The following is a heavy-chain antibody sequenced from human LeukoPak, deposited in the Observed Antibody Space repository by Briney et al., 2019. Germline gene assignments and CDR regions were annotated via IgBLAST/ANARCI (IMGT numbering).Heavy chain of an antibody. CDR2: IYYSGST. D-gene: IGHD6-13*01. V-gene: IGHV4-39*01. J-gene: IGHJ6*02. CDR1: GGSISSSSYY. CDR3: ARVVRSGYSSSWYTAGYYYYGMDV. Sequence: PSETLSLTCTVSGGSISSSSYYWGWIRQPPGKGLEWIGSIYYSGSTYYNPSLKSRVTISVDTSKNQFSLKLSSVTAADTAVYYCARVVRSGYSSSWYTAGYYYYGMDVWGQGATVTVSS.